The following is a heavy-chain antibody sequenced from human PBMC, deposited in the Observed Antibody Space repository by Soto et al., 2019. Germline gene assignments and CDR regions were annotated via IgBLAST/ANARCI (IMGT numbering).Heavy chain of an antibody. D-gene: IGHD3-10*01. J-gene: IGHJ5*02. CDR3: ARDRGYYYGSGSRGFDP. CDR2: IIPIFGTA. CDR1: GGTFSSYA. Sequence: QVQLVQSGAEVKKPGSSVKVSCTASGGTFSSYAISWVRQAPGQGLEWMGGIIPIFGTANYAQKFQGRVTITADESTSTAYMELSSLRSEDTAVYYCARDRGYYYGSGSRGFDPWGQGTLVTVSS. V-gene: IGHV1-69*01.